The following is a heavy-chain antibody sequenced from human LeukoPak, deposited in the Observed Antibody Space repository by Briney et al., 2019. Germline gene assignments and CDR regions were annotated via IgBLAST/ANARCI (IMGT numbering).Heavy chain of an antibody. V-gene: IGHV4-59*01. J-gene: IGHJ5*02. CDR3: ARDLRGYDWFDP. Sequence: KPSETLSLTCTVSGGSISSYYWSWIRQPPGKGLEWIGYIYYSGSTNYNPSLKSRVTISVDTSKNQISLKLSSVTAADTAVYYCARDLRGYDWFDPWGQGTLVTVSS. CDR1: GGSISSYY. D-gene: IGHD5-18*01. CDR2: IYYSGST.